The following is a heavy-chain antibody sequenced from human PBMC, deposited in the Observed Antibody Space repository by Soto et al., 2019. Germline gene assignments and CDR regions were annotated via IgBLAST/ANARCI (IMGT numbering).Heavy chain of an antibody. CDR1: GYSFTSYW. CDR2: IYPGDSDT. D-gene: IGHD3-10*01. Sequence: GESLKISCKGSGYSFTSYWIGWVRQMPGKXLEWMGIIYPGDSDTRYSPSFQGQVTISADKSISTAYLQWSSLKASDTAMYYCRLAMVPDYYGSGSYYRGPYYYGMDVWGQGTTVTVSS. CDR3: RLAMVPDYYGSGSYYRGPYYYGMDV. J-gene: IGHJ6*02. V-gene: IGHV5-51*01.